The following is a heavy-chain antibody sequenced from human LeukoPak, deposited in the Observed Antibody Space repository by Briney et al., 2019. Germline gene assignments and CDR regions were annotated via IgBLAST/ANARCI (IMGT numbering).Heavy chain of an antibody. CDR3: ARPTPHGRAV. CDR2: IYYSGST. V-gene: IGHV4-39*01. CDR1: GGSISSSSYY. J-gene: IGHJ6*04. Sequence: SGTLSLTCTVSGGSISSSSYYWGWIRQPPGKGLEWIGSIYYSGSTYYNPSLKSRVTISVDTSKNQFSLKLSSVTAADTAVYYCARPTPHGRAVWGKGTTVTVSS.